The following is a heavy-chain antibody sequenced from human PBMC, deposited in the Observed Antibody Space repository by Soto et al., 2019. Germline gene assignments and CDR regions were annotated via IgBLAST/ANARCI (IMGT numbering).Heavy chain of an antibody. Sequence: DSVKGRFTISRDNSKNTLYLQMNGLRAEDTAVYYWAREGSERTGAFDIWGQGTMVTVSS. CDR3: AREGSERTGAFDI. J-gene: IGHJ3*02. V-gene: IGHV3-30*07. D-gene: IGHD6-25*01.